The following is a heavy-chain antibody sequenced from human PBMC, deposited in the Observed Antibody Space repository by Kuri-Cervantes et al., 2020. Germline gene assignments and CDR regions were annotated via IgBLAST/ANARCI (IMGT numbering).Heavy chain of an antibody. D-gene: IGHD2-15*01. V-gene: IGHV4-34*01. CDR3: EKDPSPVYCSGGGCYQA. CDR2: IYYSGST. CDR1: GGSFSGYY. J-gene: IGHJ5*02. Sequence: SQTLSLTCAVYGGSFSGYYWSWIRQPPGKGLEWIGSIYYSGSTYYNPSLKSRVTISVDTSKNQFSLKLSSVTAADTAVYYCEKDPSPVYCSGGGCYQAWGQGTLVTVSS.